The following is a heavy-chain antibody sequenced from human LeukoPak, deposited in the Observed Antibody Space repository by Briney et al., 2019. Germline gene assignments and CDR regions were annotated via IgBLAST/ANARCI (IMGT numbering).Heavy chain of an antibody. CDR3: ARENYDFWSGYYSFDY. CDR2: ISSSGSTI. D-gene: IGHD3-3*01. V-gene: IGHV3-11*01. CDR1: GFTFSDYY. J-gene: IGHJ4*02. Sequence: PGGSLRLSCAASGFTFSDYYMSWIRQAPGKGPEWVSYISSSGSTIYYADSVKGRFTISRDNAKNSLYLQMNSLRAEDTAVYYCARENYDFWSGYYSFDYWGQGTLVTVSS.